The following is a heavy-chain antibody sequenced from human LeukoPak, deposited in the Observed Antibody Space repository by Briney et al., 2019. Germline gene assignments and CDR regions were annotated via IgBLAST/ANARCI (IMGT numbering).Heavy chain of an antibody. Sequence: KASETLSLTCTVSGCSISSSSYYWGWIRQPPGKGLEWIGSIYYSGSTNYNPSLKSRVTITVDTTKNQFSLTLSPVTAADTAVYFCARVRWYSTATQNYYYMDVWGKGTTVTVSS. V-gene: IGHV4-39*07. J-gene: IGHJ6*03. CDR1: GCSISSSSYY. CDR2: IYYSGST. D-gene: IGHD6-13*01. CDR3: ARVRWYSTATQNYYYMDV.